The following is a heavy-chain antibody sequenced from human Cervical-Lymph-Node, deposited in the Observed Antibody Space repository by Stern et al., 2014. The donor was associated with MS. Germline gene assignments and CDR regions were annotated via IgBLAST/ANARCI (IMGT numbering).Heavy chain of an antibody. Sequence: MQLVESGAEVKKPGASMKVSCKASGYSFSDFYIHWVRQAPGQGLEWMGRINPKSGVTKYAQKFRGRVTMTRDTSISTAYMELSRLKSDDTAVYYCTRGDLVIVSVVLGRFDPWGQGTLATVAS. CDR1: GYSFSDFY. D-gene: IGHD2/OR15-2a*01. J-gene: IGHJ5*02. V-gene: IGHV1-2*06. CDR3: TRGDLVIVSVVLGRFDP. CDR2: INPKSGVT.